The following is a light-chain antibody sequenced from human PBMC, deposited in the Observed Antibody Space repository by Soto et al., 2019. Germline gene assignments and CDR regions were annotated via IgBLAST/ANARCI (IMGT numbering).Light chain of an antibody. CDR2: GAS. Sequence: EVVMTQFPATLSVSPGGRATLSCRASESVWSNLAWYQQRPGQAPRLLLYGASTRATGVPAKFSGSGSGTEFTLTISSLQTEDFGVYYCQQYDNRSPLTFGGGTKVDI. V-gene: IGKV3-15*01. J-gene: IGKJ4*01. CDR3: QQYDNRSPLT. CDR1: ESVWSN.